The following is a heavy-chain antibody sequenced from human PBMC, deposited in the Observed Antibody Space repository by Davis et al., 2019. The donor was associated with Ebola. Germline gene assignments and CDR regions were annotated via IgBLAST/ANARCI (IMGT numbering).Heavy chain of an antibody. CDR3: AKSLNDFWSGGARYMDV. D-gene: IGHD3-3*01. CDR2: ISGSGGST. J-gene: IGHJ6*03. Sequence: PGGSLRLSCAASGFTFSSYAMSWVRQAPGKGLEWVSAISGSGGSTYYADSVKGRFTISRDNSKNTLYLQMNSLRAEDTAVYYCAKSLNDFWSGGARYMDVWGNGTTVTVSS. V-gene: IGHV3-23*01. CDR1: GFTFSSYA.